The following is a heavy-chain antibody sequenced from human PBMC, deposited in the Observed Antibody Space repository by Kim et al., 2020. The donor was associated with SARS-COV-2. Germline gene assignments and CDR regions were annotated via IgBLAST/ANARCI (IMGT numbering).Heavy chain of an antibody. Sequence: VKGRFTISRDNAKNALYLQMNSLRAEDTALYYCAKDVTYRIGYYTWFDPWGQGTLVTVSS. D-gene: IGHD5-18*01. V-gene: IGHV3-9*01. J-gene: IGHJ5*02. CDR3: AKDVTYRIGYYTWFDP.